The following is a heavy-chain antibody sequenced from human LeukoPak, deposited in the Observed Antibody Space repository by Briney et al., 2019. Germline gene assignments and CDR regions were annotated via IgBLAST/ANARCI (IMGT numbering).Heavy chain of an antibody. CDR2: INHSGST. CDR3: TRRLYYYDSSGYLGY. CDR1: GGSFSGYY. D-gene: IGHD3-22*01. V-gene: IGHV4-34*01. Sequence: SETLSLTCAVYGGSFSGYYWSWIRQPPGMGLEWIGEINHSGSTNYNPSLKSRVTISVDTSKNQFSLKLSSVTAADTAVYYCTRRLYYYDSSGYLGYWGQGTLVTVSS. J-gene: IGHJ4*02.